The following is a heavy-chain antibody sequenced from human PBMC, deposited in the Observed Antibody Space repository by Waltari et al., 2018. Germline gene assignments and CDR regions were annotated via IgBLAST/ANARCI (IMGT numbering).Heavy chain of an antibody. CDR2: IRSSGSTS. V-gene: IGHV3-48*03. D-gene: IGHD4-17*01. CDR3: ARRDDYGDDPFWT. Sequence: EEHLVESGGGLVQPGGSLRLSCAASGFIFSNYEMNWIRQAPGKGLEWVADIRSSGSTSYYADSAKGRFTISRDNAKNSLYLRMNSLRAEDTAVYYCARRDDYGDDPFWTWGQGTLVTVSS. CDR1: GFIFSNYE. J-gene: IGHJ5*02.